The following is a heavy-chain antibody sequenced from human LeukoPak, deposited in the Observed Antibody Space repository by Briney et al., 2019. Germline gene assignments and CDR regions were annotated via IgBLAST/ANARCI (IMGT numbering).Heavy chain of an antibody. V-gene: IGHV3-21*01. J-gene: IGHJ3*02. CDR2: ISSSSSYI. Sequence: GGFLRLSCAASGFTFDDYSMNWVRQAPGRGLEWVSSISSSSSYIYYADSVKGRFTISRDNAKNSLYLQMNSLRAEDTAVYYCATDEVVVVAATAFDIWGQGTMVTVSS. CDR1: GFTFDDYS. D-gene: IGHD2-15*01. CDR3: ATDEVVVVAATAFDI.